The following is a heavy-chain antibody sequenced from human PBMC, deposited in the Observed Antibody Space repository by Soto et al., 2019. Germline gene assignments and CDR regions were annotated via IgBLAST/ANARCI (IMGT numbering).Heavy chain of an antibody. Sequence: GGSLRLSCAASGFTFSSYAMSWVRQAPGKGLEWVSAISGSGGSTYYADSVKGRFTISRDNSKNTLYLQMNSLRAEDAAVYYCARHQSGYPYYYYYGMDVWGQGTTVTVSS. CDR3: ARHQSGYPYYYYYGMDV. CDR1: GFTFSSYA. D-gene: IGHD3-3*01. J-gene: IGHJ6*02. CDR2: ISGSGGST. V-gene: IGHV3-23*01.